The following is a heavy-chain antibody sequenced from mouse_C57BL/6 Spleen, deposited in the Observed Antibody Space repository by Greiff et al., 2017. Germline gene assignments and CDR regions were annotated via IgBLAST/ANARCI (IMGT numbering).Heavy chain of an antibody. D-gene: IGHD3-2*02. CDR1: GFTFSSYA. Sequence: LVESGGGLVKPGGSLKLSCAASGFTFSSYAMSWVRQTPEKRLEWVATISDGGSYTYYPDNVKGRFTISRDNAKNNLYLQMSHLKSEDTAMYYCARDQGVAYWGQGTLVTVSA. CDR2: ISDGGSYT. J-gene: IGHJ3*01. V-gene: IGHV5-4*01. CDR3: ARDQGVAY.